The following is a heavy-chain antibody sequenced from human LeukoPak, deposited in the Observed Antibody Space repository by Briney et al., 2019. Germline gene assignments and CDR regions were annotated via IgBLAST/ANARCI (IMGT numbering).Heavy chain of an antibody. J-gene: IGHJ6*03. V-gene: IGHV4-61*02. CDR3: ARGYDFWSGYLYRYYYMDV. Sequence: PSQTLSLTCTVSGGSISSGSYYWSWIRQPAGKGLEWIGRIYTSGSTNYNPSLKSRVTISVDTSKNQFSLKLSSVTAADTAVYYCARGYDFWSGYLYRYYYMDVWGKGTTVTVSS. CDR2: IYTSGST. D-gene: IGHD3-3*01. CDR1: GGSISSGSYY.